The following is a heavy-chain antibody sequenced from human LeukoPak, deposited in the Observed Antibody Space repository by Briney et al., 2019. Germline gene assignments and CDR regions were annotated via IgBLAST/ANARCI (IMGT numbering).Heavy chain of an antibody. J-gene: IGHJ4*02. Sequence: RAGGSLRLSCVASGFTFSNHWMGWVRQAPGKGLEWVANMNQDGSEKFYVDSVKGRFTISRDNAKNSLYLQMNSLRVEDTAVYYCTRDASGWSNYWGQGTPVTASS. CDR3: TRDASGWSNY. CDR2: MNQDGSEK. CDR1: GFTFSNHW. V-gene: IGHV3-7*01. D-gene: IGHD6-19*01.